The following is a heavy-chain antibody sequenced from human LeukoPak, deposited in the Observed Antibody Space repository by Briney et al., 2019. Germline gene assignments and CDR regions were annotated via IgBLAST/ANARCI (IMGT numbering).Heavy chain of an antibody. CDR3: ARDLKWELLGRWFDP. D-gene: IGHD1-26*01. V-gene: IGHV4-39*07. CDR1: GGSISSSSYY. Sequence: SETLSLTCTVSGGSISSSSYYWGWIRQPPGKGLEWIGSIYYSGSTYYNPSLKSRVTMSVDTSKNQFSLKLSSVTAADTAVYYCARDLKWELLGRWFDPWGQGTLVTVSS. J-gene: IGHJ5*02. CDR2: IYYSGST.